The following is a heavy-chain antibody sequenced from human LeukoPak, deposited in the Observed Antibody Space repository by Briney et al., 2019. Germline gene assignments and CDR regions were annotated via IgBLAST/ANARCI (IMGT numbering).Heavy chain of an antibody. V-gene: IGHV4-39*07. D-gene: IGHD3-16*01. CDR3: ARTGDMITFGGVMNDY. Sequence: SETLSLTCTVSGGSISSSSYYWGWIRQPPGKGLEWIGSIYYSGSTYYNPSLKSRVTISVDTSKNQFSLKLSSVTAADTAVYYCARTGDMITFGGVMNDYWGQGTLVTVSS. J-gene: IGHJ4*02. CDR2: IYYSGST. CDR1: GGSISSSSYY.